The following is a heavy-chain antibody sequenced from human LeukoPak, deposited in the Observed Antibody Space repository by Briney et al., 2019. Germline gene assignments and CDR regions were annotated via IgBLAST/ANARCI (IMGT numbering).Heavy chain of an antibody. V-gene: IGHV3-30*03. D-gene: IGHD6-13*01. CDR2: ISYDGSNK. Sequence: GGSLRLSCAASGFTFSSYGMHWVRQAPGKGLEWVAVISYDGSNKYYADSVKGRFTISRDNSKNTLYLQTNSLRAEDTAVYYCASSLPRYSSSWYLFNYWGQGTLVTVSS. J-gene: IGHJ4*02. CDR3: ASSLPRYSSSWYLFNY. CDR1: GFTFSSYG.